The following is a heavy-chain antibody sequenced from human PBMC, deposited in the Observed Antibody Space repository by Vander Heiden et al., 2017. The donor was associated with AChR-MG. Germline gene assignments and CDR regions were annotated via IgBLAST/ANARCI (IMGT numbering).Heavy chain of an antibody. V-gene: IGHV3-23*01. CDR3: AKDPGVAGRDY. CDR2: ISGSGVST. D-gene: IGHD2-15*01. J-gene: IGHJ4*02. CDR1: GFTFVSYA. Sequence: EVQLLEPGGGLVQPGGSLELSSATPGFTFVSYAMSWCGQLPGKGLEGVSAISGSGVSTYYADSVKGRFTISRDNSKNTLYLQMNSLRAEDTAVYYCAKDPGVAGRDYWGQGTLVTVSS.